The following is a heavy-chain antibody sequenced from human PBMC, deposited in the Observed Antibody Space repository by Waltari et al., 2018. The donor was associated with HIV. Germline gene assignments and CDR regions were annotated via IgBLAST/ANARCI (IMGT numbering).Heavy chain of an antibody. CDR1: GFTFSSSR. CDR3: ARDLSSDEDYYAMDV. Sequence: EVQLVESGGGLVKPGGSLRLSCAASGFTFSSSRMNWVRQAPGKGLEWVSSISTTSRYIYYADSLKGRFTISRDNAKNSLYLQMNGLRAEDTAVYYCARDLSSDEDYYAMDVWGQGTTVTVSS. J-gene: IGHJ6*02. CDR2: ISTTSRYI. D-gene: IGHD2-15*01. V-gene: IGHV3-21*01.